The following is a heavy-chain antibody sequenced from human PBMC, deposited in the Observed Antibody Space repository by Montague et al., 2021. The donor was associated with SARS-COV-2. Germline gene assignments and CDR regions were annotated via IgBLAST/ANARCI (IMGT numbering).Heavy chain of an antibody. D-gene: IGHD3-10*01. CDR2: VRDSGTT. CDR3: ARFFRVGTSSAFDH. Sequence: SETLSLTCSVSGDSISNHYWSWIRKPPGRGLEWIGDVRDSGTTNYNPSLNNRITISIDTSKAQFSLILASVNAADTAVYYCARFFRVGTSSAFDHWGQGILVTVSS. J-gene: IGHJ5*02. CDR1: GDSISNHY. V-gene: IGHV4-59*08.